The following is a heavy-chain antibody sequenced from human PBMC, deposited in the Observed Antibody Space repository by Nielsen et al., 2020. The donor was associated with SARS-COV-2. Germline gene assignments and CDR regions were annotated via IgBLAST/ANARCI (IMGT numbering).Heavy chain of an antibody. CDR3: ARDWNYYDSSGYYRTGYYFDY. Sequence: VRQAPGKGLEWVSGINWNGGSTGYADSVKGRFTISRDNAKNSLYLQMNSLRAEDTAVYYCARDWNYYDSSGYYRTGYYFDYWGQGTLVTVSS. J-gene: IGHJ4*02. D-gene: IGHD3-22*01. CDR2: INWNGGST. V-gene: IGHV3-20*03.